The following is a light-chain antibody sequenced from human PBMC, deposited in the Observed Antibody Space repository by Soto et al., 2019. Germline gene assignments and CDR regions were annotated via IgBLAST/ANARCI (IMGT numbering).Light chain of an antibody. J-gene: IGKJ1*01. CDR2: GAS. V-gene: IGKV3-20*01. CDR1: QSVDRNY. CDR3: QQYGSSPT. Sequence: EIVFTQSPGALSLSPGERATLSCRASQSVDRNYLAWCQQKPGQAPRLLIYGASSRATGIPDRFSGSGSGTDFTLTISRLEPEDFAVYYCQQYGSSPTFGQGTKVDIK.